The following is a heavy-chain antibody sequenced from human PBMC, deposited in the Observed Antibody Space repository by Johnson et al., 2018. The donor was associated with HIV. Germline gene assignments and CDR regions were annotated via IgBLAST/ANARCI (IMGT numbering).Heavy chain of an antibody. V-gene: IGHV3-7*01. J-gene: IGHJ3*02. Sequence: VQLVESGGGLVQPGGSLRLSCAASGFTVSSYWMSWVRQAPGKGLEWVANIKQDGSEKYSVDSVKGRFTISRDNAKNSLYLQMNSLRAEDTAVYYCARLGIAAARGAFDIWGQGTMVTVSS. CDR2: IKQDGSEK. CDR3: ARLGIAAARGAFDI. D-gene: IGHD6-13*01. CDR1: GFTVSSYW.